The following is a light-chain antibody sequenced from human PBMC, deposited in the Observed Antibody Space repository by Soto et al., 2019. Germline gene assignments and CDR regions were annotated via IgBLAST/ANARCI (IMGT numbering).Light chain of an antibody. CDR1: NSDDGIYDF. J-gene: IGLJ1*01. CDR3: ISYTSDDVRYV. V-gene: IGLV2-14*01. CDR2: EVS. Sequence: QSALTQPASVSGTPGQSITISCTGSNSDDGIYDFVSWYQHHPGRAPKLIVSEVSHRPSGVSNRLSGSKTGNTASLTISGLQSEDEADYYCISYTSDDVRYVFGTGTKVTVL.